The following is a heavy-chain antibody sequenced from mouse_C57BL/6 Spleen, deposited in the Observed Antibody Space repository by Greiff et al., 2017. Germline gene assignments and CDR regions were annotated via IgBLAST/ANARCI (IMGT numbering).Heavy chain of an antibody. Sequence: QVQLKQPGAELVKPGASVKLSCKASGYTFTSYWMHWVKQRPGQGLEWIGMIHPNSGSTNYNEKFKSKATLTVDKSSSTAYMQLSSLTSEDSAVYYCARSYNIYSIDYWGQGTSVTVSS. V-gene: IGHV1-64*01. J-gene: IGHJ4*01. CDR2: IHPNSGST. CDR3: ARSYNIYSIDY. D-gene: IGHD1-3*01. CDR1: GYTFTSYW.